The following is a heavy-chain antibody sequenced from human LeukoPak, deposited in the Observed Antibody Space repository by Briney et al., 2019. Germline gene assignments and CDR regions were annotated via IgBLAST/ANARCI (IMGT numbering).Heavy chain of an antibody. CDR3: ARDPVHCSSTSCYEYYYYGMDV. CDR2: IYTSGST. CDR1: GGSISSYY. D-gene: IGHD2-2*01. Sequence: SETLSLTCTVSGGSISSYYWSWIRQPAGKGLEWIGRIYTSGSTYYNPSLKSRVTISVDTSKNQFSLKLSSVTAADTAVYYCARDPVHCSSTSCYEYYYYGMDVWGQGTTVTVSS. V-gene: IGHV4-4*07. J-gene: IGHJ6*02.